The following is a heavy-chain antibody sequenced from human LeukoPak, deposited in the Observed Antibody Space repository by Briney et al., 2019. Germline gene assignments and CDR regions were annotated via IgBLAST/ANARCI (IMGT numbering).Heavy chain of an antibody. D-gene: IGHD2-15*01. CDR2: IAWDGEK. Sequence: SGPALLQPTQTLTLTFTFSGFSPSTRGMCVSWIRQPPGKALEWLATIAWDGEKYYITSLKTRLTNSKDTSKNHVVLTMTNMDPVDTATYYCARILRYCSGGSCNYGMDVWGQGTTVTVSS. J-gene: IGHJ6*02. CDR1: GFSPSTRGMC. V-gene: IGHV2-70*01. CDR3: ARILRYCSGGSCNYGMDV.